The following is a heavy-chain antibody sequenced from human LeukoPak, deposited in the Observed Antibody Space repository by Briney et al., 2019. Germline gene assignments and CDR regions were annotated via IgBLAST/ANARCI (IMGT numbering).Heavy chain of an antibody. J-gene: IGHJ5*02. CDR1: GGSISSSSNY. D-gene: IGHD5-12*01. V-gene: IGHV4-39*01. CDR3: ARGGESGYDT. Sequence: SETLSLTCTVSGGSISSSSNYWGWIRQPPGKGLEWIGTIYSAGNTYYKPSLKSRLTISVDTSKNQFSLKLSSVTAADTAVYYCARGGESGYDTWGQGSLVTVSS. CDR2: IYSAGNT.